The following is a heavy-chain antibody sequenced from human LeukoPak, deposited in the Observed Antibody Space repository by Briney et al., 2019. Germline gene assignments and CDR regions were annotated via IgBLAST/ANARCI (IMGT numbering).Heavy chain of an antibody. V-gene: IGHV4-59*01. CDR3: AKGGWYLDY. J-gene: IGHJ4*02. CDR1: GGSISNYF. CDR2: IYYSGTT. Sequence: SETLSLTCTVSGGSISNYFWSWIRQPPGKGLEWIGYIYYSGTTNYNPSLKSRVTISVDTSKNQFSLKVNSVTAADTAVYYCAKGGWYLDYWGQGTLVTVSS. D-gene: IGHD6-19*01.